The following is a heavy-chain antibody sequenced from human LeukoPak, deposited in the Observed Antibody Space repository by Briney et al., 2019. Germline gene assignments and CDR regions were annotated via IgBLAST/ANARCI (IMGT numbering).Heavy chain of an antibody. V-gene: IGHV3-23*01. J-gene: IGHJ4*02. CDR1: GFTFSSYA. D-gene: IGHD6-19*01. Sequence: PGGSLRLSSAASGFTFSSYAMSWVRQAPGKGLEWVSAISGSGGSTYYADSVKGRFTISRDNSKNTLYLQMNSLRAEDTAVYYCAKDFTKSSGWYFDYWGQGTLVTVSS. CDR2: ISGSGGST. CDR3: AKDFTKSSGWYFDY.